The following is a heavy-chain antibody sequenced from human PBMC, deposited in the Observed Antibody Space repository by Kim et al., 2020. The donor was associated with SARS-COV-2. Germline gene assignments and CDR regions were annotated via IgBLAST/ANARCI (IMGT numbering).Heavy chain of an antibody. CDR1: GGSFSGYY. V-gene: IGHV4-34*01. Sequence: SETLSLTCAVYGGSFSGYYWSWIRQPPGKGLEWIGEINHSGSTNYNPSLKSRVTISVDTSKNQFSLKLSSVTAADTAVYYCARGLTLIAVAGTGGDYWGQGTLVTVSS. CDR2: INHSGST. CDR3: ARGLTLIAVAGTGGDY. D-gene: IGHD6-19*01. J-gene: IGHJ4*02.